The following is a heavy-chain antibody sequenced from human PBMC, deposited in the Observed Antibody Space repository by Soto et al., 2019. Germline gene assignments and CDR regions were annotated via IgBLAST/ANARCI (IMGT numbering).Heavy chain of an antibody. J-gene: IGHJ4*02. Sequence: AAVKISCKVSGYTLTELSMHWVRQAPGKGPEWMGGFDPEDGETIYAQKFQGRVTMTEETSTDTAYMELSSMRSEDTAVYYCATAPRYTVAIGYDYWGQGTLVTVSS. CDR2: FDPEDGET. CDR1: GYTLTELS. D-gene: IGHD5-12*01. V-gene: IGHV1-24*01. CDR3: ATAPRYTVAIGYDY.